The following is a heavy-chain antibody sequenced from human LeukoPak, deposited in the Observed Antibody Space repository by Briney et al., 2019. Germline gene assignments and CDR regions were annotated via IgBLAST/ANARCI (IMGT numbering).Heavy chain of an antibody. J-gene: IGHJ4*02. Sequence: SETLSLTCTVSGGSISSSSYYWGWIRQPPGKGLEWIGSIYYSGSTYYNPSLKSRVTISVDTSKNQFSLKLSSVTAADTAVYYCARDGGGDSSGYYWGYHFDYWGQGTLVTVSS. CDR2: IYYSGST. CDR1: GGSISSSSYY. CDR3: ARDGGGDSSGYYWGYHFDY. D-gene: IGHD3-22*01. V-gene: IGHV4-39*07.